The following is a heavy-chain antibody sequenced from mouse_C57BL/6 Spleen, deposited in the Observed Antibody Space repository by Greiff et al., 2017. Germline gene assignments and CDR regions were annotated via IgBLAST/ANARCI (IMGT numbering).Heavy chain of an antibody. V-gene: IGHV1-85*01. CDR3: ARSFIATVVATDY. J-gene: IGHJ2*01. CDR2: IYPRDGST. D-gene: IGHD1-1*01. CDR1: GYTFTSYD. Sequence: QVQLKQSGPELVKPGASVKLSCKASGYTFTSYDINWVQQRPGQGLEWIGWIYPRDGSTKYHDKFKGKATFTVDTSSSAAYMKLHSLTSEDSAVYFCARSFIATVVATDYWGQGTTLTVSS.